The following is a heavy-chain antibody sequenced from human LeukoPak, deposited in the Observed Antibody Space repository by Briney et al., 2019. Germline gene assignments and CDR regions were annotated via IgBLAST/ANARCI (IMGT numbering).Heavy chain of an antibody. J-gene: IGHJ4*02. CDR2: ISVYNGNT. Sequence: ASVKVSCKASGYSFTDYGIHWVRQAPGQGLEWMGWISVYNGNTNYAQKFQGRVTMTSDTSTNTAYMELRSLRSDDTAVYYCAREESLAATHYWGQGTLVTVSS. D-gene: IGHD2-15*01. CDR1: GYSFTDYG. V-gene: IGHV1-18*01. CDR3: AREESLAATHY.